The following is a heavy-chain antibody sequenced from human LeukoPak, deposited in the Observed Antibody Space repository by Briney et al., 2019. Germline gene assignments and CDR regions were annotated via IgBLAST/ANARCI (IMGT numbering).Heavy chain of an antibody. Sequence: GGSLRLSCAASGFTFSSYGMHWVRQAPGKGLEWVAVISCDGSKKYYADSVKGRFTISRDSSKNMLYLQTNSLRVEDTAVYYCAKGFSSGPWDACDIWGQGTMVTVSS. CDR3: AKGFSSGPWDACDI. V-gene: IGHV3-30*18. D-gene: IGHD3-22*01. J-gene: IGHJ3*02. CDR1: GFTFSSYG. CDR2: ISCDGSKK.